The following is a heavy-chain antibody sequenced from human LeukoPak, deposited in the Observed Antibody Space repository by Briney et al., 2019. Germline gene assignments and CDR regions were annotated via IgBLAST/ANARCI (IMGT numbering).Heavy chain of an antibody. J-gene: IGHJ4*02. CDR2: IYHSGST. Sequence: SGTLSLTCAVSGGSISSSNWWSWVRQPPGKGLEWIGEIYHSGSTNYNPSLKSRVTISVDKSKNQFSLKLSSVTAADTAVYYCARISYSSSSTTLDYWGQGTLVTVSS. CDR3: ARISYSSSSTTLDY. D-gene: IGHD6-13*01. CDR1: GGSISSSNW. V-gene: IGHV4-4*02.